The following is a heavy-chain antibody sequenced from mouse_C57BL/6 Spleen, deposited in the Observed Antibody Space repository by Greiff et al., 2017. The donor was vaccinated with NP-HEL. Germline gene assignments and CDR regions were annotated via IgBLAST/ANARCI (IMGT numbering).Heavy chain of an antibody. Sequence: VKLVESGEGLVKPGGSLKLSCAASGFTFSSYAMSWVRQTPEKRLEWVAYISSGGDYIYYADTVKGRFTISRDNARNTLYLQMSSLKSEDTAMYYCTREGRDYAMDYWGQGTSVTVSS. CDR1: GFTFSSYA. V-gene: IGHV5-9-1*02. D-gene: IGHD3-3*01. CDR2: ISSGGDYI. J-gene: IGHJ4*01. CDR3: TREGRDYAMDY.